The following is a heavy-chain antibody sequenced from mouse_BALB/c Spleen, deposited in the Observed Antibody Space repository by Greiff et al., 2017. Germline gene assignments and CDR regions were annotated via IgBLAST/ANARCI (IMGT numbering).Heavy chain of an antibody. CDR1: GYTFTSYW. J-gene: IGHJ2*01. Sequence: QVQLQQSGAELVKPGASVKMSCKASGYTFTSYWMHWVKQRPGQGLEWIGVIDPSDSYTSYNQKFKGKATLTVDTSSSTAYMQLSSLTSEDSAVYYCTRQGNMVYFDYWGQGTTLTVSS. V-gene: IGHV1S127*01. CDR2: IDPSDSYT. D-gene: IGHD1-1*02. CDR3: TRQGNMVYFDY.